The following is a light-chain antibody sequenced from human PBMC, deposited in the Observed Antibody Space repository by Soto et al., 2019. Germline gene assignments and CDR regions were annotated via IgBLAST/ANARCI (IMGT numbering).Light chain of an antibody. CDR2: EVN. Sequence: SVLTQPASVSGSPGQSITISCTGTSSNVGSYKLVSWYQQHPGKAPKLMIFEVNKRPSGVSNRFSASKSGNTTSLPISGLKVEGEAAYYCCSSGGSPTYVFGTGTKVTVL. V-gene: IGLV2-23*02. J-gene: IGLJ1*01. CDR3: CSSGGSPTYV. CDR1: SSNVGSYKL.